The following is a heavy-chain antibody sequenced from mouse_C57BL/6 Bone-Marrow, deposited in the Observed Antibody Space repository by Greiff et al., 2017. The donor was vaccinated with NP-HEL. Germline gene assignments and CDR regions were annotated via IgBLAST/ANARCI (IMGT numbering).Heavy chain of an antibody. CDR2: LNRDGGST. CDR3: ASAMITTNYFDY. V-gene: IGHV5-2*01. D-gene: IGHD2-4*01. J-gene: IGHJ2*01. Sequence: EVQVVESGGGLVQPGESLLLSCESNEYEFPSHDMSWVRKTPEKRLALVAALNRDGGSTYYPDTMERRCIISRDNTKKTLYLQMSSLRSEDTAVYYCASAMITTNYFDYWGQGTTLTVSS. CDR1: EYEFPSHD.